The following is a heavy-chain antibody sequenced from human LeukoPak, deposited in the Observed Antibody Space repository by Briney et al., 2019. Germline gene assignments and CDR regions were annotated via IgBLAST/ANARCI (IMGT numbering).Heavy chain of an antibody. CDR1: GGSINSYY. J-gene: IGHJ4*02. CDR2: IRYDGSDK. Sequence: PSETVSLTCTVSGGSINSYYWSWIRQPPGKGLEWVAFIRYDGSDKYYADSVKGRFTISRDNSKNTLYLQMNSLRAEDTAVYYCAKDSSSYSSSSPPGYWGQGTLVTVSS. D-gene: IGHD6-6*01. CDR3: AKDSSSYSSSSPPGY. V-gene: IGHV3-30*02.